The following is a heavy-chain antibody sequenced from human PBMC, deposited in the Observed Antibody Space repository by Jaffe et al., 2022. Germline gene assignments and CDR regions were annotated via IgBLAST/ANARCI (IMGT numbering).Heavy chain of an antibody. CDR2: ISDTGAT. CDR1: GVTANSYF. CDR3: SSSSRFLEWAA. V-gene: IGHV4-59*02. Sequence: QVQLQESGPGLVKPSETLSLTCTVSGVTANSYFGSWIRQPPGKGLEWIGSISDTGATNYNPSLQSRVTISVDTTRSQFSLTLTSVTAADTALYYCSSSSRFLEWAAWGQGTLVRVSS. D-gene: IGHD3-3*01. J-gene: IGHJ5*02.